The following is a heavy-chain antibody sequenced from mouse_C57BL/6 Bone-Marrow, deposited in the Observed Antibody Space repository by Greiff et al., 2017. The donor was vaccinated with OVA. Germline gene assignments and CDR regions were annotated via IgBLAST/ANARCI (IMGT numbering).Heavy chain of an antibody. V-gene: IGHV1-59*01. Sequence: QVQLQQPGAELVRPGPSVKLSCKASGYTFTSYWMHWVKQRPGQGLEWIGVIDPSDSYTNYNQKFKGEATLTVDTSSSTAYMQLSSLTSEDSAVYYCAVYDYLFAYWGQGTLVTVSA. CDR2: IDPSDSYT. CDR3: AVYDYLFAY. J-gene: IGHJ3*01. CDR1: GYTFTSYW. D-gene: IGHD2-4*01.